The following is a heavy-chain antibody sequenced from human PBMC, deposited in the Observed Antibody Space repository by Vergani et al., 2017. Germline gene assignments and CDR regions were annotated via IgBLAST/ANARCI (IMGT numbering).Heavy chain of an antibody. J-gene: IGHJ4*02. D-gene: IGHD3-9*01. CDR3: ARDFYDILTDSDTHDY. CDR1: GFTFSSYS. V-gene: IGHV3-21*02. CDR2: ISSSSSYI. Sequence: EVQLVESGGGLVKPGGSLRLSCAASGFTFSSYSMNWVRQAPGKGLEWVSSISSSSSYIYYADSVKGRFTISRDNAKNSLYLQMNSLRAEDTAVYYCARDFYDILTDSDTHDYWGQGTLVTVSS.